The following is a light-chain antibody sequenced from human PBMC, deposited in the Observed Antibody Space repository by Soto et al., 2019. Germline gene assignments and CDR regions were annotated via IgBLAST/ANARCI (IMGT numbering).Light chain of an antibody. Sequence: EILVTQSPATLSVSPGERVTLSCRASQSVTRDLAWYQQKPGQAPRLLIYGAATRATGITARFSGSGSGTEVTLTISSLQSEDFAIYYGQQYRTFGQGTRVEIK. V-gene: IGKV3-15*01. CDR1: QSVTRD. J-gene: IGKJ1*01. CDR2: GAA. CDR3: QQYRT.